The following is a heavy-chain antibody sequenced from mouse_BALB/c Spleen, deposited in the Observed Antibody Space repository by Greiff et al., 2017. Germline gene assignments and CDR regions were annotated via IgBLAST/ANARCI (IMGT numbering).Heavy chain of an antibody. CDR3: AKGYRYDFAY. V-gene: IGHV1-7*01. CDR1: GYTFTSYW. D-gene: IGHD2-14*01. J-gene: IGHJ3*01. CDR2: INPSTGYT. Sequence: VQLQQSGAELAKPGASVKMSCKASGYTFTSYWMHWVKQRPGQGLEWIGYINPSTGYTEYNQKFKDKATLTADKSSSTAYMQLSSLTSEDSAVYYCAKGYRYDFAYWGQGTLVTVSA.